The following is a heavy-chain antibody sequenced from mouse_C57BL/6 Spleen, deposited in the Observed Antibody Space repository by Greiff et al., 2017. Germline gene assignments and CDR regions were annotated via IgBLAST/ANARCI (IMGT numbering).Heavy chain of an antibody. Sequence: EVQLQQSGAELVKPGASVKLSCTASGFNIKDYYMNWVKQRTEQGLEWIGRIDPEDGDAKYAPKFQGKATITADTSSNTAYLQLRSLSSTDTSVYYCARSPENAMDYGGQGTSVTVSS. V-gene: IGHV14-2*01. CDR2: IDPEDGDA. CDR3: ARSPENAMDY. J-gene: IGHJ4*01. CDR1: GFNIKDYY.